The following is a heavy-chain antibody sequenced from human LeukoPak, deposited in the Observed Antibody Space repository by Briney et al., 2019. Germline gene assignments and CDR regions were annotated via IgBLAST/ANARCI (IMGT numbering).Heavy chain of an antibody. CDR3: ARDTEDYSSSWFFDY. J-gene: IGHJ4*02. D-gene: IGHD6-13*01. Sequence: GGSLRLTCAASGFTFSSYAMHWVSQAPGKGLEWVAVISYDGSNKYYADSVKGRFTISRDNSKNTLYLQMNSLRAEDTAVYYCARDTEDYSSSWFFDYWGQGTLVTVSS. CDR2: ISYDGSNK. V-gene: IGHV3-30*04. CDR1: GFTFSSYA.